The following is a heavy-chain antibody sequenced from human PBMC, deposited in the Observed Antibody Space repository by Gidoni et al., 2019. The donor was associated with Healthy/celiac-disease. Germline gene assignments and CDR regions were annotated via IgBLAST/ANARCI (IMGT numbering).Heavy chain of an antibody. V-gene: IGHV2-26*01. CDR1: GFSLSNARMG. CDR2: IFSNDEK. D-gene: IGHD2-21*02. J-gene: IGHJ3*02. Sequence: QGTLKESGPVLVKPTETLTLTCTVSGFSLSNARMGVSWIRQPPGKALEWLAHIFSNDEKAYSTSLKSRLTISKDTSKSQVVLTMTTMDPVDTATYYCARWYGGNSYIAFDIWGQGTMVTVSS. CDR3: ARWYGGNSYIAFDI.